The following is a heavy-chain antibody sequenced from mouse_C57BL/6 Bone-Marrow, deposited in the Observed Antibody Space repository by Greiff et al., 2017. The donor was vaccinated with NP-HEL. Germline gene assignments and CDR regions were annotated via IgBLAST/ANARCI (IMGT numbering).Heavy chain of an antibody. CDR3: ARHEGDYYAMDY. Sequence: EVKLVESGGGLVQPGGSLKLSCAASGFTFSDYYMYWVRQTPEKRLEWVAYISNGGGSTYYPDTVKGRFTISRDNAKNTLYLQMSRLKSEDTAMYYCARHEGDYYAMDYWGQGTSVTVSS. J-gene: IGHJ4*01. V-gene: IGHV5-12*01. CDR2: ISNGGGST. CDR1: GFTFSDYY.